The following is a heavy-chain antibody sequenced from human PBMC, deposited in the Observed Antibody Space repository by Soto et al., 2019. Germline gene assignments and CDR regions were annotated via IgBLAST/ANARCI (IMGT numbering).Heavy chain of an antibody. CDR1: GYTFTSYA. V-gene: IGHV1-69*13. J-gene: IGHJ4*02. Sequence: SVKVSCKASGYTFTSYAISWVRQAPGQGLEWMGGIIPIFGTANYAQKFQGRVTITADESTSTAYMELSSLRSEDTAVYYCARDSRDGYNYMPRYWGQGTLVTVSS. CDR3: ARDSRDGYNYMPRY. D-gene: IGHD5-12*01. CDR2: IIPIFGTA.